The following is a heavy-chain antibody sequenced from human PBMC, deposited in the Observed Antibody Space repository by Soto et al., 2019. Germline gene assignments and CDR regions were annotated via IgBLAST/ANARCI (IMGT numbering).Heavy chain of an antibody. D-gene: IGHD3-22*01. CDR2: IDWDDDK. CDR1: GFSLSTSGMC. Sequence: XGPTLVNPTQTLRLTCTFSGFSLSTSGMCVSWIRQPPGKALEWLALIDWDDDKYYSTSLKTRLTISKDTSKNQVVLTMTNMDPVDTATYYCARTPYYYDSSGMGGWFDHWGQGTLVTVSS. CDR3: ARTPYYYDSSGMGGWFDH. V-gene: IGHV2-70*01. J-gene: IGHJ5*02.